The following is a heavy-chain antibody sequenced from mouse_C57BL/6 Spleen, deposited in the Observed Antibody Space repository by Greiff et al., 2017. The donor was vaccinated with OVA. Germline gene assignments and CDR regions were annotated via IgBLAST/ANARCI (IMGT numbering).Heavy chain of an antibody. CDR1: GFSLTSYG. CDR2: IWSGGST. D-gene: IGHD1-1*01. V-gene: IGHV2-2*01. CDR3: ARGGITTVPSKAMDY. J-gene: IGHJ4*01. Sequence: VQLQQSGPGLVQPSQSLSITCTASGFSLTSYGVHWVRQSPGKGLEWLGVIWSGGSTDYNAAFISRLSISKDNSKSQVFFKMNSLQADDTAIYYCARGGITTVPSKAMDYWGQGTTVTVSS.